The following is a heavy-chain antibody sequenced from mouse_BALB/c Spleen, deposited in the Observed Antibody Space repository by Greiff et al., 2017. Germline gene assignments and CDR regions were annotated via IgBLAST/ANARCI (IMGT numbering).Heavy chain of an antibody. J-gene: IGHJ4*01. CDR3: ARYYYGYDYAMDY. V-gene: IGHV5-6-5*01. D-gene: IGHD1-2*01. Sequence: EVTLVESGGGLVKPGGSLKLSCAASGFPFSSYAMSWVRQTPEKRLEWVASISSGGSTYYPDSVKGRFTISRDNARNILYLQMSSLRSEDTAMYYCARYYYGYDYAMDYWGQGTSVTVSS. CDR2: ISSGGST. CDR1: GFPFSSYA.